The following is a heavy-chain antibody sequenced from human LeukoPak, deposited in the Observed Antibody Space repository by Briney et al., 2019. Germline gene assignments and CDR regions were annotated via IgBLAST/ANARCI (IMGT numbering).Heavy chain of an antibody. Sequence: GGSLRLSCAASGFTFSSYNMNWVRQAPGKGLEWVSSISTSSSYIYYADSLKGRFTISRDNAKNSLYLQMDSLRAEDTAVYFCANSYTVTTSPFDYWGQGTLVSVSS. V-gene: IGHV3-21*04. CDR3: ANSYTVTTSPFDY. D-gene: IGHD4-17*01. J-gene: IGHJ4*02. CDR2: ISTSSSYI. CDR1: GFTFSSYN.